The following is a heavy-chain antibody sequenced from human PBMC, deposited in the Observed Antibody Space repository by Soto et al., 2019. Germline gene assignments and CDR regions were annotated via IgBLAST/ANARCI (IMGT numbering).Heavy chain of an antibody. CDR3: AKPKGYSSSWSKWGLNWFDP. CDR1: GGSFSGYY. Sequence: TSETLSLTCAVYGGSFSGYYWSWIRQPPGKGLEWIGEINHSGSTNYNPSLKSRVTISVDTSKNQFSLKLSSVTAEDTAVYYCAKPKGYSSSWSKWGLNWFDPWGQGTLVTVSS. V-gene: IGHV4-34*01. D-gene: IGHD6-13*01. J-gene: IGHJ5*02. CDR2: INHSGST.